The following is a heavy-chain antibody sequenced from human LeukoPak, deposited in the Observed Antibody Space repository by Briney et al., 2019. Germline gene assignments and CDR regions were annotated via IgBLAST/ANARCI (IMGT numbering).Heavy chain of an antibody. CDR3: ARATYYDSSGYPIDY. D-gene: IGHD3-22*01. Sequence: PSGTLSLTCAVSGGSISSSNWWSWVRPPPGKGLEWIGEIYHSGSTNYNPSLKSRVTISVDKSKNQFSLKLSSVTAADTAVYYCARATYYDSSGYPIDYWGQGTLVTVSS. V-gene: IGHV4-4*02. CDR1: GGSISSSNW. J-gene: IGHJ4*02. CDR2: IYHSGST.